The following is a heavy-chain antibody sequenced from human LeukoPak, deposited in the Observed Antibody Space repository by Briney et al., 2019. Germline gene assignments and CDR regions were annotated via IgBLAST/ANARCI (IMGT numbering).Heavy chain of an antibody. V-gene: IGHV3-30*18. CDR3: AKVGYSTNWLYFDY. CDR1: GFTFSSYG. CDR2: ISYDGTNK. D-gene: IGHD6-13*01. Sequence: PGRSLRLPCAASGFTFSSYGMHWVRQAPGKGLEWVGVISYDGTNKNYADSVKGRFTISRDNSKNTLYLQMNSLRAEDTAVYYCAKVGYSTNWLYFDYWGQGTLVTVSP. J-gene: IGHJ4*02.